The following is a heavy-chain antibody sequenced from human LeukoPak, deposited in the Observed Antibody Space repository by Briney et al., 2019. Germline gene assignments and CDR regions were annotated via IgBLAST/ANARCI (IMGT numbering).Heavy chain of an antibody. CDR1: GYTFTSYD. CDR2: MNPNSGNT. Sequence: ASVKVSCKASGYTFTSYDINWVRQATGQELEWMGWMNPNSGNTGYAQKFQDRVTMTRNTSISTAYMELSSLRSEDTALYYCARRSVADYWGQGTLVTVSS. CDR3: ARRSVADY. V-gene: IGHV1-8*01. J-gene: IGHJ4*02.